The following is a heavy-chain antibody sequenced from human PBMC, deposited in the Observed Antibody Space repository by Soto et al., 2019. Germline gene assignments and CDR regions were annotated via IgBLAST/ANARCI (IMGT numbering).Heavy chain of an antibody. CDR1: GGSISRGGYL. J-gene: IGHJ4*02. CDR2: NYHSGGT. V-gene: IGHV4-30-2*01. CDR3: ARVPDY. Sequence: SETLSLTCAVSGGSISRGGYLWGWIRQPPGKGLGWIGYNYHSGGTYYNPSPKSRVTISVDRSKTQFSRKLSSVTAADTPVYYCARVPDYGGQGTLVTVSS.